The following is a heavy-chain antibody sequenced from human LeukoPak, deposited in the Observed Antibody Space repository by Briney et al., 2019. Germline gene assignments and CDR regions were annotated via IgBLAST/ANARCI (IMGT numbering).Heavy chain of an antibody. CDR2: MSPNSGNT. D-gene: IGHD2-2*01. CDR3: ARRYCSSTSCHYFDY. V-gene: IGHV1-8*01. CDR1: GYTFSSYD. J-gene: IGHJ4*02. Sequence: ASVKVSCKASGYTFSSYDINWVRQATGQGLEWMGWMSPNSGNTGYAQKFQGRVTMTRNTSISTAYMDLSSLRSEDTAVYYCARRYCSSTSCHYFDYWGQGTLVTVSS.